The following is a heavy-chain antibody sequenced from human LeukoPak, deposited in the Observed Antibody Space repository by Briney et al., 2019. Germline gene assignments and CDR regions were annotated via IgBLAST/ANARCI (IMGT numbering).Heavy chain of an antibody. Sequence: GGSLRLSCAASGFTFSDYYMSWIRQAPGKGLEWVSYISSSSSYTNYADSVKGRFTISRDDAKNSLYLQMNSLRAEDTAVYYCARGVAAAGTRAGKTYYFDYWGQGTLVTVSS. V-gene: IGHV3-11*06. CDR2: ISSSSSYT. J-gene: IGHJ4*02. D-gene: IGHD6-13*01. CDR1: GFTFSDYY. CDR3: ARGVAAAGTRAGKTYYFDY.